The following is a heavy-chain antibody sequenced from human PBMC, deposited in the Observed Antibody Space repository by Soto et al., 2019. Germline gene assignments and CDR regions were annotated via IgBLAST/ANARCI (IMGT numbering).Heavy chain of an antibody. D-gene: IGHD2-2*01. CDR3: ARTRPCSSTSCSTIDAFDI. V-gene: IGHV3-23*01. J-gene: IGHJ3*02. CDR1: GFTFSSYA. Sequence: GGSLRLSCAASGFTFSSYAMSWVRQAPGKGLEWVSAISGSGGSTYYADSVKGRFTISRDNSKNTLYLQMNSLRAEDTAVYYCARTRPCSSTSCSTIDAFDIWGQGTMVTVSS. CDR2: ISGSGGST.